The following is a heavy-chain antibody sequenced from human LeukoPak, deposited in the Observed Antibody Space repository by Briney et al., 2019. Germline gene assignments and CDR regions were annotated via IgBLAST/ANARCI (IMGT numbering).Heavy chain of an antibody. D-gene: IGHD3-22*01. J-gene: IGHJ3*02. V-gene: IGHV3-23*01. CDR2: ISGSGGST. CDR3: AKYITMIVVVISDAFDI. Sequence: GGSLRLSCAASGFTFSSYAMSWVRQAPGKGLEWVSAISGSGGSTYYADSVKGRFTISRDSSKNTLYLQMNSLRAEDTAVYYCAKYITMIVVVISDAFDIWGQGTMVTVSS. CDR1: GFTFSSYA.